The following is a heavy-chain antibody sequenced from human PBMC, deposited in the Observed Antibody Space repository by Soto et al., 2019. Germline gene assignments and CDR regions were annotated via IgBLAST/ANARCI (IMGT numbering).Heavy chain of an antibody. D-gene: IGHD2-21*02. CDR2: IIPIFGTA. CDR1: GGTFSSYA. J-gene: IGHJ2*01. V-gene: IGHV1-69*12. CDR3: ARDLWGYCGGDCYSYWYFDL. Sequence: QVQLVQSGAEVKKPGSSVKVSCKASGGTFSSYAISWVRQAPGQGLEWMGGIIPIFGTANYAQKFQGRVTITADESTGTAYMELGSLRSEDTAVYYCARDLWGYCGGDCYSYWYFDLWGRGTLVTVSS.